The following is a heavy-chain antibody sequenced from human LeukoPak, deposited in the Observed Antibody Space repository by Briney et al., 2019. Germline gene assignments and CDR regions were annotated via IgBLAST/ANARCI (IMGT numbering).Heavy chain of an antibody. Sequence: SETLSLTCTVSGGSISSGSYYWSWIRQPPGKGLEWIGYIYYSGSTYYNPSLKSRVTISVDTSKNQFSLKLSSVTAADTAVYYCARVTCSSTSCYNAFDIWGQGTMVTVSS. CDR2: IYYSGST. D-gene: IGHD2-2*02. CDR3: ARVTCSSTSCYNAFDI. J-gene: IGHJ3*02. CDR1: GGSISSGSYY. V-gene: IGHV4-30-4*08.